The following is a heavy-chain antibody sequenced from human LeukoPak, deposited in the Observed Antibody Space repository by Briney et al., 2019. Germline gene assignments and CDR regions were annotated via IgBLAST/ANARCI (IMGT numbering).Heavy chain of an antibody. Sequence: GASVKVSCKASGYTFTGYYMHRVRQAPGQGLEWMGIINPSGGSTSYAQKFQGRVTMTRDTSTSTVYMELSSLRSEDTAVYYCASSVAGLLVDYWGQGTLVTVSS. V-gene: IGHV1-46*01. J-gene: IGHJ4*02. CDR1: GYTFTGYY. CDR2: INPSGGST. D-gene: IGHD6-19*01. CDR3: ASSVAGLLVDY.